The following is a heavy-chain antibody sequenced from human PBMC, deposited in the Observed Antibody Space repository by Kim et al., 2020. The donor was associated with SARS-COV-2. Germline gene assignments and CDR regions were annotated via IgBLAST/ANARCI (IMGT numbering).Heavy chain of an antibody. V-gene: IGHV3-33*06. CDR3: AKGDVVDTAMVDY. D-gene: IGHD5-18*01. J-gene: IGHJ4*02. CDR2: IWYDGSNK. CDR1: GFTFSSYG. Sequence: GGSLRLSCAASGFTFSSYGMHWVRQAPGKGLEWVAVIWYDGSNKYYADSVKGRFTISRDNSKNTLYLQMNSLRAEDTAVYYCAKGDVVDTAMVDYWGQGTLVTVSS.